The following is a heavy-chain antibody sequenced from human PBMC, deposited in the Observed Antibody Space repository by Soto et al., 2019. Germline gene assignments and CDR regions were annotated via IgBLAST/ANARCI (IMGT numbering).Heavy chain of an antibody. Sequence: GESLKISCKCSGYRFTSYWIGWVRQMPGKGLEWMGIIYPADSDTRYSPSFQGQVTISADKSITTVYLQWSSLKASDTAMYYCARQLGAGAVVVYWGQGTLVTVSS. CDR2: IYPADSDT. CDR3: ARQLGAGAVVVY. V-gene: IGHV5-51*01. D-gene: IGHD6-19*01. J-gene: IGHJ4*02. CDR1: GYRFTSYW.